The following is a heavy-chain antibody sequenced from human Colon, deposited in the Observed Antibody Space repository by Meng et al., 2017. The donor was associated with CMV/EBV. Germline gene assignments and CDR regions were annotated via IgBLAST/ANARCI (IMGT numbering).Heavy chain of an antibody. CDR1: GDSLRGHY. Sequence: SEILSLTCTVSGDSLRGHYWSWIRQPPGKGLEWMGYVYYSGSATYSPSLRSRITISVDTPRNQISLNLRSVTAADTAMYFCARGVGHATNNSLDHWGQGTLVTVSS. J-gene: IGHJ4*02. V-gene: IGHV4-59*11. D-gene: IGHD1-1*01. CDR2: VYYSGSA. CDR3: ARGVGHATNNSLDH.